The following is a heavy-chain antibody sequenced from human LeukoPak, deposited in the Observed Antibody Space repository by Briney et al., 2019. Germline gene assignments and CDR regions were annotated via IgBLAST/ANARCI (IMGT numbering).Heavy chain of an antibody. V-gene: IGHV3-30*02. D-gene: IGHD2-2*01. CDR2: IRYDGSNK. Sequence: GGSLRLACAASGFTFSSYGMDWVRQGPGKGLEWVAFIRYDGSNKYYADSVKGRFTISRDNSKNTLYLQMNSLRAEDTAVYYCAKDHIVVVPAAHTLWGQGTLVTVSS. CDR3: AKDHIVVVPAAHTL. J-gene: IGHJ4*02. CDR1: GFTFSSYG.